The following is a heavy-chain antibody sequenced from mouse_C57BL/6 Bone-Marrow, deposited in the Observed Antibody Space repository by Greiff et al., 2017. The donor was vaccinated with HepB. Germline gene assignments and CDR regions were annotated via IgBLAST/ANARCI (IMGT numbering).Heavy chain of an antibody. V-gene: IGHV1-54*01. CDR3: ARRHGRYFDV. CDR2: INPGSGGT. J-gene: IGHJ1*03. D-gene: IGHD3-1*01. CDR1: GYAFTNYL. Sequence: QVQLQQSGAELVRPGTSVKVSCKASGYAFTNYLIEWVKQRPGQGLEWIGVINPGSGGTNYNEKFKGKATLTADKSSSTDYMQISSLTSEDSAVYLCARRHGRYFDVWGTGTTVTVSS.